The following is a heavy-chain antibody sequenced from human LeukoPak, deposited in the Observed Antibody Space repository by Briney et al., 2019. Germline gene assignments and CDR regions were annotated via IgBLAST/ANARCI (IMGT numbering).Heavy chain of an antibody. V-gene: IGHV3-74*01. CDR1: GFTFSSYW. J-gene: IGHJ3*02. CDR2: INTDGRST. D-gene: IGHD5-24*01. Sequence: GGSLCLSCAASGFTFSSYWMHWVRQAPGKGRVWVSRINTDGRSTSYAHSVQGRFTISRDNAKNTLYLQMNSLRAEDTAVYYCARVDVGRDGYNHAFDIWGQGTMVTVSS. CDR3: ARVDVGRDGYNHAFDI.